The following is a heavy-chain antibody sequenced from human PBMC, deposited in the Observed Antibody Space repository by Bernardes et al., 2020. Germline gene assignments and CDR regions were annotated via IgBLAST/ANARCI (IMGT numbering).Heavy chain of an antibody. CDR3: ARDPYKWNDAWRHGMDV. J-gene: IGHJ6*02. CDR1: GFTFSSYW. Sequence: GWSLRLSCAASGFTFSSYWMSWVRQAPGKGLEWVANIKQEGSEIHYLDSVKGRFTISRDNAKNSLHLQMNSLRAEDSAVYYCARDPYKWNDAWRHGMDVWGQGTTVTV. D-gene: IGHD1-1*01. V-gene: IGHV3-7*01. CDR2: IKQEGSEI.